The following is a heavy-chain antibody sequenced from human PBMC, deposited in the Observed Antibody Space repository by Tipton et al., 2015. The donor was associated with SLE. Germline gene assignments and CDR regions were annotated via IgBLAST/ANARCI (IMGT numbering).Heavy chain of an antibody. CDR3: ARVYSYGSLYYFDN. V-gene: IGHV4-61*02. D-gene: IGHD5-18*01. CDR2: VYAGGSA. CDR1: GGSISSGNYY. Sequence: TLSLTCTVSGGSISSGNYYWSWIRQPAGKGLEWIGRVYAGGSANHNPSLKSRVTISVDTSKNQFSLKLSSVTAADTAVYYCARVYSYGSLYYFDNWGQGTLVTVSS. J-gene: IGHJ4*02.